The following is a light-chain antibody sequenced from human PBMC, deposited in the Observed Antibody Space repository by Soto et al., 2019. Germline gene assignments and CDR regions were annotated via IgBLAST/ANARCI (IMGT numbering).Light chain of an antibody. CDR1: QSLLHSNRYTD. J-gene: IGKJ1*01. CDR3: MQATQFPRGT. Sequence: IVLTQTPQSLLANPGAPASISCRSSQSLLHSNRYTDLHWYLQKQGQYPQHLNYRDSNQHSGVPDRFSGSGSGSDFTLKISWVEAEDVGAYYCMQATQFPRGTFGQGTKVDIK. CDR2: RDS. V-gene: IGKV2-28*01.